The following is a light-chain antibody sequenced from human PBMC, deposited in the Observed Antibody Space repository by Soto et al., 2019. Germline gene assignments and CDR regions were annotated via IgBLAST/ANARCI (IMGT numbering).Light chain of an antibody. CDR2: EVR. Sequence: QSALTQPPSASGSPGQSVSISCTGTSSDIGAYNFVSWYQQHPGKAPKLIIYEVRERPSGVPHRFSGSKSGSTASLTVSGLQAEDEADYFCSTYAGRNNLLFGLGTKLTVL. CDR1: SSDIGAYNF. CDR3: STYAGRNNLL. V-gene: IGLV2-8*01. J-gene: IGLJ3*02.